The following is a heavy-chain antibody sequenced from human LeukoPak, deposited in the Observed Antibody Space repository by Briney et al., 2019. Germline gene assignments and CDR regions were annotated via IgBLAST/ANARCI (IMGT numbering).Heavy chain of an antibody. CDR3: ARSNGDYDILTGYLD. CDR2: IYYSGST. V-gene: IGHV4-59*01. D-gene: IGHD3-9*01. J-gene: IGHJ4*02. CDR1: GGSISSYY. Sequence: SETLSLTCTVSGGSISSYYWSWIRQPPGKGLEWIGYIYYSGSTNYNPSLKSRVTISVDTSKNQFSLKLSSVTAADTAVYYCARSNGDYDILTGYLDWGQGTLVTVSS.